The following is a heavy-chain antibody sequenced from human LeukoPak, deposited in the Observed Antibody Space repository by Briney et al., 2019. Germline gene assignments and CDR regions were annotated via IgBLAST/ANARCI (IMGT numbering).Heavy chain of an antibody. CDR2: INTDGSIT. CDR3: ARDVGYGDIDY. D-gene: IGHD4-17*01. J-gene: IGHJ4*02. V-gene: IGHV3-74*01. Sequence: GGSLRLSCAASGFTFSDYWIHWVRQAPGKGLVWVSRINTDGSITNYADSVKGRFSISRDNAKNSLYLQMNSLRDEDTAVYYCARDVGYGDIDYWGQGTLVTVSS. CDR1: GFTFSDYW.